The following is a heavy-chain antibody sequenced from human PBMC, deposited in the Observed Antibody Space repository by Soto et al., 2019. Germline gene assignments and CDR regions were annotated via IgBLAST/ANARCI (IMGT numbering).Heavy chain of an antibody. V-gene: IGHV1-69*12. CDR2: IIPLFRTP. CDR1: GGTFSSSA. CDR3: ARDNDRLQLGGNYYYILEV. J-gene: IGHJ6*02. D-gene: IGHD4-4*01. Sequence: QVQLVQSGAEMKEPGSSVKVSCTTSGGTFSSSAISWLRQAPGQWLEWMGGIIPLFRTPDYAQKFQGRVTIAADESTTTAYMELSSLRSEDTDVYYCARDNDRLQLGGNYYYILEVWGQGTTINVSS.